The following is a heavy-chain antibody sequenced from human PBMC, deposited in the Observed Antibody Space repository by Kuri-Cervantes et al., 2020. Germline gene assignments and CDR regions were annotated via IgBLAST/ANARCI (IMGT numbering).Heavy chain of an antibody. Sequence: GGSLRLSCAASGFTFSSYGTHWVRQAPGKGLQWVAVIWYDGSNKYYAESVKGRFTISRDNSKNTVYMQMDSLRAEDTAMYYCARYQGDCSANCRYLDYWGQGTLVTVSS. CDR3: ARYQGDCSANCRYLDY. V-gene: IGHV3-33*01. J-gene: IGHJ4*02. D-gene: IGHD2-2*01. CDR1: GFTFSSYG. CDR2: IWYDGSNK.